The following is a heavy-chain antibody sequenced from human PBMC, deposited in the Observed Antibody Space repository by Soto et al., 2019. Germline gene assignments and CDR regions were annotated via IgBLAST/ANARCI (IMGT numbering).Heavy chain of an antibody. CDR2: INPNSGGT. CDR3: ARERIAAAGPNWFDP. J-gene: IGHJ5*02. CDR1: GYTFTGYY. Sequence: QVQLVQSGAEVKKPGASVKVSCKASGYTFTGYYMHWVRQAPGQGLEWMGWINPNSGGTNYAQKVQGRVTMTRDTSISTAYMELSRLRSDDTAVYYCARERIAAAGPNWFDPWGQGTLVTVSS. D-gene: IGHD6-13*01. V-gene: IGHV1-2*02.